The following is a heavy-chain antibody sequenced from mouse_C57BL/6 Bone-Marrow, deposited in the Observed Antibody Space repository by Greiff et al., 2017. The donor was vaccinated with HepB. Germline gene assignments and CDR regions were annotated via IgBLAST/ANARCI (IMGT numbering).Heavy chain of an antibody. D-gene: IGHD1-1*02. Sequence: EVQLQQSGAELVRPGASVKLSCTASGFNIKDDYMHWVKQRPEQGLEWIGWIDPENGDTEYASKFQSKATITADTSSNTAYLQLSSLTSEDTAVYYCATHYRGFAYWGQGTLVTVSA. CDR3: ATHYRGFAY. J-gene: IGHJ3*01. V-gene: IGHV14-4*01. CDR1: GFNIKDDY. CDR2: IDPENGDT.